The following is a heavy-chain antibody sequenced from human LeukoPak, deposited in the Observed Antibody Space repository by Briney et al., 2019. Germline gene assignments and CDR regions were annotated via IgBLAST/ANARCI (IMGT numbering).Heavy chain of an antibody. D-gene: IGHD3-22*01. V-gene: IGHV3-30-3*01. CDR3: VRIYYDSLKGAFDI. J-gene: IGHJ3*02. Sequence: GGSLRLSCAASGFTFSSYAMHWVRQAPGKGLEWVAVISYDGSNKYYADSVKGRFTISRDNSKNTLYLQMNSLRAEDTAVYYCVRIYYDSLKGAFDIWGQGTMVTVSS. CDR1: GFTFSSYA. CDR2: ISYDGSNK.